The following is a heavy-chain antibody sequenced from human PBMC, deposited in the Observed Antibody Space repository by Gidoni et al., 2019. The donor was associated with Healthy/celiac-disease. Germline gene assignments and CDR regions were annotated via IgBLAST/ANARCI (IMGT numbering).Heavy chain of an antibody. Sequence: QLQLQESGPGLVKPSETLSLTCTVPGGSISSSSYYWGWIRQPPGKGLEWIGSIYYSGSTYYNPSLKSRVTISVDTSKNQFSLKLSSVTAADTAVYYCARRIAAAGSKHFDYWGQGTLVTVSS. CDR2: IYYSGST. V-gene: IGHV4-39*01. D-gene: IGHD6-13*01. CDR3: ARRIAAAGSKHFDY. CDR1: GGSISSSSYY. J-gene: IGHJ4*02.